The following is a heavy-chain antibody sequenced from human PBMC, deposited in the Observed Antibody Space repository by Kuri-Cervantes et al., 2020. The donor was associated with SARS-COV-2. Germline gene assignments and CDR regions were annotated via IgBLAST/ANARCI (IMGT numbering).Heavy chain of an antibody. V-gene: IGHV1-2*02. Sequence: ASVKVSCKASGYTFTGYYMHWVRQAPGQGLEWMGWINPNSGGTNYAQKLQGRVTMTTGTSTSTACMELRSLRSDDTAVYYCARDVAPTILWFGEFPPSGDYWGQGTLVTVSS. CDR1: GYTFTGYY. J-gene: IGHJ4*02. CDR3: ARDVAPTILWFGEFPPSGDY. CDR2: INPNSGGT. D-gene: IGHD3-10*01.